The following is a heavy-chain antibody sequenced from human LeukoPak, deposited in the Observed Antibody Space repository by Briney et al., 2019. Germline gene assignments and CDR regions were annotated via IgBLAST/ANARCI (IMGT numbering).Heavy chain of an antibody. CDR1: GFTFSSYE. CDR3: ATFIDY. Sequence: PGGSLRLSCAASGFTFSSYEMNWVRQASGKGLEWVSWISGSGSTIYYADSVKGRFTISRDNAKNSLYLQMNSPRADDTAVYYCATFIDYWGQGTLVTVSS. J-gene: IGHJ4*02. V-gene: IGHV3-48*03. CDR2: ISGSGSTI.